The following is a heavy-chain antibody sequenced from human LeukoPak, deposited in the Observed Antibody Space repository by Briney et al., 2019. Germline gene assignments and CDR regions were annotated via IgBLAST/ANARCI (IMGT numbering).Heavy chain of an antibody. J-gene: IGHJ4*02. Sequence: PSETLSLTCTVSGGSISSSSYYWGWIRQPPGKGLEWIGSIYYSGSTYYNPSLKSRVTISVDKSKNQFSLKLSSVTAADTAVYYCARDSEGSSWPFDYWGQGTLVTVSS. CDR1: GGSISSSSYY. D-gene: IGHD6-13*01. V-gene: IGHV4-39*07. CDR2: IYYSGST. CDR3: ARDSEGSSWPFDY.